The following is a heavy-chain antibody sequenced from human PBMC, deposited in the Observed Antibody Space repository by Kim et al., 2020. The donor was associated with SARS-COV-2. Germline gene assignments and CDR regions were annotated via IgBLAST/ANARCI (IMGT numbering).Heavy chain of an antibody. D-gene: IGHD2-2*02. V-gene: IGHV3-11*06. Sequence: ADSVQGRFTISRDTAKNSLYLPMNRLRGEDTAVYYCASCSSTSCYTRFDYWGQGTLFTVSS. CDR3: ASCSSTSCYTRFDY. J-gene: IGHJ4*02.